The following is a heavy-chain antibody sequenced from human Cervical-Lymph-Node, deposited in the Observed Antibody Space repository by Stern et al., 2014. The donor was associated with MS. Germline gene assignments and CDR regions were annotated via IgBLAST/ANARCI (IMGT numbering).Heavy chain of an antibody. CDR1: GGSMNGYY. CDR2: IYYIGTT. Sequence: MQLVESGPGLATPSETLSLTCTVSGGSMNGYYLSWIRQPPGKGLEWIGNIYYIGTTNYNPSLESRVTMSLDTSKNNFSLGLSSVTAADTAVYYCARLQTVLNYYYGVDVWGQGTTVIVSS. D-gene: IGHD2-8*02. CDR3: ARLQTVLNYYYGVDV. J-gene: IGHJ6*02. V-gene: IGHV4-59*08.